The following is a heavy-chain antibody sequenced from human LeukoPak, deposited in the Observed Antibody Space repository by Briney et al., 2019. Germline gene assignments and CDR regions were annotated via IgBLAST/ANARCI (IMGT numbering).Heavy chain of an antibody. CDR2: IIPIFGTA. CDR1: GGTFSSYA. V-gene: IGHV1-69*13. CDR3: AGGPYYYDSSGYSSYFDY. Sequence: GASVKVSCKASGGTFSSYAISWVRQAPGQGLEWMGGIIPIFGTANYAQKFRGRVTITADESTSTAYMELSSLRSEDTAVYYCAGGPYYYDSSGYSSYFDYWGQGTLVTVSS. J-gene: IGHJ4*02. D-gene: IGHD3-22*01.